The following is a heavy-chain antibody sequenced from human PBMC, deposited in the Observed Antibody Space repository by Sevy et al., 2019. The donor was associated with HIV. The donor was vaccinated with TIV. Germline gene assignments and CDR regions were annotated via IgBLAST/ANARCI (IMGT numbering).Heavy chain of an antibody. CDR1: GYTFTTYW. CDR2: IYPGDSDT. CDR3: ARLGSGSYWGLDY. Sequence: GESLKISCKGSGYTFTTYWIGWVRQMPGKGLEWMGIIYPGDSDTRYSPSFQGQVTISADQSINTAYLQWSSLKASDTAMYYCARLGSGSYWGLDYWGQGTLVTVSS. V-gene: IGHV5-51*01. D-gene: IGHD1-26*01. J-gene: IGHJ4*02.